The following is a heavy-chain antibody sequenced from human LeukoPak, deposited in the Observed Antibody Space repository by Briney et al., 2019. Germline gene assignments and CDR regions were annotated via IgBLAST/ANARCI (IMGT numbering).Heavy chain of an antibody. CDR3: ARDNLGTTGTTGYFDY. CDR1: GGSFSGYY. V-gene: IGHV4-34*01. D-gene: IGHD1-1*01. Sequence: SETLSLTCAVYGGSFSGYYWSWIRQSPGKGLEWIGEINHSGSTYYNPSLKSRVTISVDTSKNQFSLKLSSVTAADTAVYYCARDNLGTTGTTGYFDYWGQGTLVTVSS. J-gene: IGHJ4*02. CDR2: INHSGST.